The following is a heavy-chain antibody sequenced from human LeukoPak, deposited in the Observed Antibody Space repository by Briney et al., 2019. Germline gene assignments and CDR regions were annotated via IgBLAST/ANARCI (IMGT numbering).Heavy chain of an antibody. CDR1: GFTFSSYG. V-gene: IGHV3-30*18. D-gene: IGHD3-3*01. Sequence: PGRSLRLSCAASGFTFSSYGMHWVRQAPGMGPEWVALISYDGSNKYYADSVKGRFTIYRDNSKNTLYLQMNSLRAEDTAVYYCAKGYYDFWSGYYMPGGMDVWGQGTTVTVSS. CDR3: AKGYYDFWSGYYMPGGMDV. J-gene: IGHJ6*02. CDR2: ISYDGSNK.